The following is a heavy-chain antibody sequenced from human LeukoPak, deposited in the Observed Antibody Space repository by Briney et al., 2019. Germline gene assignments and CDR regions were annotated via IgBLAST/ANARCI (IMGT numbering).Heavy chain of an antibody. Sequence: GGSLRLSCAASGFTFSSYSMKWVRQAPGKGLEWVSYISSSSSTIYYADSVKGRFTISRDNAKNSLYLQMNSLRDEDTAVYYCARAREQWLVGNWFDPWGQGTLVTVSS. D-gene: IGHD6-19*01. CDR2: ISSSSSTI. J-gene: IGHJ5*02. V-gene: IGHV3-48*02. CDR1: GFTFSSYS. CDR3: ARAREQWLVGNWFDP.